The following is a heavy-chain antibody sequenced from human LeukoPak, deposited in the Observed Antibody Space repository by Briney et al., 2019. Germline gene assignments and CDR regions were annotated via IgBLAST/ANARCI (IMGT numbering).Heavy chain of an antibody. CDR2: ISSGGTTI. CDR1: GSTFSSYE. CDR3: ASISGLVDY. J-gene: IGHJ4*02. Sequence: GGSLRLSCAASGSTFSSYEMNWVRQAPGKGLEWVSYISSGGTTIYYADSVKGRFTISRDNAKNSLYLQMNSLRAEDTALYYCASISGLVDYWGQGTLVTVSS. V-gene: IGHV3-48*03. D-gene: IGHD1-20*01.